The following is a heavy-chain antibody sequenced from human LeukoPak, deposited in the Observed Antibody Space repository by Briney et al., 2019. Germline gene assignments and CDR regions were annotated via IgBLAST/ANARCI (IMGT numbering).Heavy chain of an antibody. Sequence: SETLSLTCTVSSGPISTYYWSWIRQPAGKGLEWIERIYSSGSTNYNPSLKNRVTMSVDTSKNQFSLKLSSVTAADTAVYYCARGPYYSGSHSFDYWGQGTLVTVSS. CDR1: SGPISTYY. J-gene: IGHJ4*02. D-gene: IGHD1-26*01. V-gene: IGHV4-4*07. CDR3: ARGPYYSGSHSFDY. CDR2: IYSSGST.